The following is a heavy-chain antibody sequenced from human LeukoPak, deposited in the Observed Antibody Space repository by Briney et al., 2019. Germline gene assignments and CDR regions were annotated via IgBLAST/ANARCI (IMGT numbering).Heavy chain of an antibody. Sequence: PGGSLRLSCAASGFTFNNAWMSWVRQAPGKGLEWVGRIKSKIDGGTTDYAAPVKGRFSISRDDSKNTVYLQMNSLKTEDTAVYYCARYRGYGWFDPWGQGTLVTVSS. V-gene: IGHV3-15*01. CDR3: ARYRGYGWFDP. CDR2: IKSKIDGGTT. CDR1: GFTFNNAW. J-gene: IGHJ5*02. D-gene: IGHD5-18*01.